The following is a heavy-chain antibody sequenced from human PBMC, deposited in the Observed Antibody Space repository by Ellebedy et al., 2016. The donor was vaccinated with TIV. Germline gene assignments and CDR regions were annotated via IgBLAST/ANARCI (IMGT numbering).Heavy chain of an antibody. CDR3: ARGHEMVGAGLGY. CDR1: GGTISSSSFH. J-gene: IGHJ4*02. V-gene: IGHV4-39*07. CDR2: IYHSGST. Sequence: MPSETLSLTCSVSGGTISSSSFHWGWIRQPPGKGLEWIGEIYHSGSTNYNPSLKSRVTISVDKSKNQFSLKLSSVTAADTAVYYCARGHEMVGAGLGYWGQGTLVTVSS. D-gene: IGHD1-26*01.